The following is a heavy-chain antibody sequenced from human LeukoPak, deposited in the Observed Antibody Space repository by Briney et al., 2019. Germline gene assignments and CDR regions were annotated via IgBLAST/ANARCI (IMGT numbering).Heavy chain of an antibody. CDR2: IIPIFGTA. CDR3: AGVLGGDPGRWSWAFDY. Sequence: GSSVQVSCKASGGTFSSYAISWVRQAPGQGLEWMGGIIPIFGTANYAQKFQGRVTITADESTSTAYMELSSLRSEDTAVYYCAGVLGGDPGRWSWAFDYWGQGTLVTVSS. V-gene: IGHV1-69*01. D-gene: IGHD3-16*01. J-gene: IGHJ4*02. CDR1: GGTFSSYA.